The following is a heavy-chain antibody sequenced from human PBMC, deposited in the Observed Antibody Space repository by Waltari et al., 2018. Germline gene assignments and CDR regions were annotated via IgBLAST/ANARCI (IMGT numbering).Heavy chain of an antibody. D-gene: IGHD6-19*01. CDR3: AKEVNSSGWSYWYFDL. CDR1: GFTFSSYG. V-gene: IGHV3-30*18. CDR2: ISYDGSNK. Sequence: QVQLVESGGGVVQPGRSLRLSCAASGFTFSSYGMHWVRQAPGKGLEWVAVISYDGSNKYYADSVKGRFTISRDNSKNTLYLQMNSLRAEDTAVYYCAKEVNSSGWSYWYFDLWGRGTLVTVSS. J-gene: IGHJ2*01.